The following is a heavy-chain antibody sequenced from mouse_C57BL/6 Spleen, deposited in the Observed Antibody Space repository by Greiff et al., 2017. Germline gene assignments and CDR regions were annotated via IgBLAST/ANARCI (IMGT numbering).Heavy chain of an antibody. Sequence: VKLKQPGTELVKPGASVKLSCKASGYTFTSYWMHWVKQRPGQGLEWIGNINPSNGGTNYNEKFKSKATLTVDKSSSTAYMQLSSLTSEDSAVYYCAREAYYSNYEGYFDYWGQGTTLTVSS. CDR2: INPSNGGT. CDR1: GYTFTSYW. V-gene: IGHV1-53*01. D-gene: IGHD2-5*01. CDR3: AREAYYSNYEGYFDY. J-gene: IGHJ2*01.